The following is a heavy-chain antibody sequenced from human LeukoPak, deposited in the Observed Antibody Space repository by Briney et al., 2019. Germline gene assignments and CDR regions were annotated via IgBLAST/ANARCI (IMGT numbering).Heavy chain of an antibody. J-gene: IGHJ4*02. D-gene: IGHD1-26*01. CDR2: INPNSGGT. CDR1: GYTFTGYY. Sequence: GASVKVSCKASGYTFTGYYMHWVRQAPGQGLEWMGWINPNSGGTNYAQKFQGRVTMTRDTSISTAYMELSRLRSDDTAVYYCARDRPDDSGSYRLIDYWGQGTLVTVSS. CDR3: ARDRPDDSGSYRLIDY. V-gene: IGHV1-2*02.